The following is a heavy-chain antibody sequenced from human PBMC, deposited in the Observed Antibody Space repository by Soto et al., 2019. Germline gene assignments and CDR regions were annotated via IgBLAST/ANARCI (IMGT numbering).Heavy chain of an antibody. CDR3: ARVFSDSSSFFDP. D-gene: IGHD6-13*01. V-gene: IGHV4-31*03. CDR1: GGSISSGGYY. Sequence: PSETLSLTCTVSGGSISSGGYYWSWIRQHPGKGLEWIGNIYYSGRTYYNPSLKSRVTISVDTSKNQFSLKVSSVTGADTAVYYGARVFSDSSSFFDPWGQGTLVTVSS. CDR2: IYYSGRT. J-gene: IGHJ5*02.